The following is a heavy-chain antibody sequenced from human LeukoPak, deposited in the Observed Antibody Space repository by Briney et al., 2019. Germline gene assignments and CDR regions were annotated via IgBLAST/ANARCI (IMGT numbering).Heavy chain of an antibody. CDR3: AKGHCSGGACYRFDY. CDR1: GFTFSSYD. J-gene: IGHJ4*02. V-gene: IGHV3-23*01. Sequence: GGSLRRSCAASGFTFSSYDMSWVRQAPRKGLEWVSAITGSGTSTSYADSVKGRFTISRDKSRNTLYLQMNSLRAEDTAVYFCAKGHCSGGACYRFDYWGQGALVTVSS. CDR2: ITGSGTST. D-gene: IGHD2-15*01.